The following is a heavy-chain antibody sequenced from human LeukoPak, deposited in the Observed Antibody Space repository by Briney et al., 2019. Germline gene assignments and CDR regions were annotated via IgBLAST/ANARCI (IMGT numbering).Heavy chain of an antibody. CDR1: GGSFSGYY. CDR3: ARGPYSYDSSGAFDI. CDR2: ISSSGGT. D-gene: IGHD3-22*01. V-gene: IGHV4-59*10. Sequence: PSETLSLTCAVYGGSFSGYYWSWLRQPAGKGLEWIGRISSSGGTNYNPSLKSRVTISVDTSKNQFSLKLSSVTAADTAVYFCARGPYSYDSSGAFDIWGQGTMVTVSS. J-gene: IGHJ3*02.